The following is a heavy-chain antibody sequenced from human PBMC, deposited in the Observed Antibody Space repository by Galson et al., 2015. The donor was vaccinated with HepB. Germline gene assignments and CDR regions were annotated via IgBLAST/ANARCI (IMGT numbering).Heavy chain of an antibody. D-gene: IGHD2-2*01. J-gene: IGHJ6*02. CDR2: VKQDGSQK. CDR1: GFTFSSYW. Sequence: SLRLSCAASGFTFSSYWMNWVCRAPGKGLEWVANVKQDGSQKYYVDSVKGRFTISRDNAKNSLYLQMNSLRAEDTAVYYCARDRSTSLYYYYGMDVWGQGTTVTVSS. V-gene: IGHV3-7*03. CDR3: ARDRSTSLYYYYGMDV.